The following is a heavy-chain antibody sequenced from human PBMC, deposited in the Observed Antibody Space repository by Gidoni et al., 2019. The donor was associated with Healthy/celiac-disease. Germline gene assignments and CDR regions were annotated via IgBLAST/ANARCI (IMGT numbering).Heavy chain of an antibody. J-gene: IGHJ3*02. CDR1: GGTFSSYA. CDR2: IIPIFGTA. D-gene: IGHD3-3*01. Sequence: QVQLVQSGAEVKKPGSSVKVSCKASGGTFSSYASSWVRQAPGQGLEWMGGIIPIFGTANYAQKFQGRVTITADESTSTAYMELSSLRSEDTAVYYCARGRGGRGYYEEDAFDIWGQGTMVTVSS. V-gene: IGHV1-69*01. CDR3: ARGRGGRGYYEEDAFDI.